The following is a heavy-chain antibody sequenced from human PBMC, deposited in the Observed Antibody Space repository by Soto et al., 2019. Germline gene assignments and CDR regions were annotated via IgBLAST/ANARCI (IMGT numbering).Heavy chain of an antibody. V-gene: IGHV5-51*01. Sequence: GESLKISCKGSGYSFTSYWIGWVRQMPGKGLEWMGIIYPGDSDARYSPSFQGQVTISGAKAISAGFRQWSTRTAFELTMNNCAGSIVARPYYFGMVVSDTGSTVTVFS. J-gene: IGHJ6*04. CDR3: AGSIVARPYYFGMVV. CDR1: GYSFTSYW. CDR2: IYPGDSDA. D-gene: IGHD6-6*01.